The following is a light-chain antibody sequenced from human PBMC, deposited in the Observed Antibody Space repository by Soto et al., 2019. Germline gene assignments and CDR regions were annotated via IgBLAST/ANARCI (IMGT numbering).Light chain of an antibody. CDR1: SSNIGAGYD. J-gene: IGLJ3*02. CDR2: GNS. V-gene: IGLV1-40*01. CDR3: PSYDSFGV. Sequence: QSVLTQPPSVSGAPGQRVTISCTGSSSNIGAGYDVHWYQQLPGTAPKLLIYGNSNRPSGVPDRFSGSKSGTSASLAITGLQAEDEADYYCPSYDSFGVFGGGTKLTVL.